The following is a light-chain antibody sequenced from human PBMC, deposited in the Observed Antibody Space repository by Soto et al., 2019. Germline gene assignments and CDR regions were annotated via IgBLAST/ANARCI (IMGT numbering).Light chain of an antibody. CDR2: DAS. CDR1: QSIGRF. CDR3: QQCYMGWT. J-gene: IGKJ1*01. V-gene: IGKV1-5*01. Sequence: IQMTQSPCSVAASVGDRVTITCRASQSIGRFLAWYQHQPGKAPKLLIYDASTLESGVPSRFSGTGSGTEFTFSITSLQPEDFGTYYCQQCYMGWTFGQGTKVDIK.